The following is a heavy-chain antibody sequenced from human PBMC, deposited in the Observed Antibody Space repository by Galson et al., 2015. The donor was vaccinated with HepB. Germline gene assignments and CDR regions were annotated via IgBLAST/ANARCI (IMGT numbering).Heavy chain of an antibody. CDR2: FDPEDGET. J-gene: IGHJ3*02. V-gene: IGHV1-24*01. D-gene: IGHD3-22*01. CDR3: ATKLYYHSSVGRFWGAFEI. CDR1: GYTLTELS. Sequence: SVTVSCKVSGYTLTELSMHWVRQAPGKGLEWMGGFDPEDGETIYAQKFRGRVTMTEDTSTDTAYMELSSLRSEDTAVYYCATKLYYHSSVGRFWGAFEIWGQGTMVTVSS.